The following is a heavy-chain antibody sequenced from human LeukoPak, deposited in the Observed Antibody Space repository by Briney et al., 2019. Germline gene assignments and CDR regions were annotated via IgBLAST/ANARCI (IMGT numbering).Heavy chain of an antibody. J-gene: IGHJ2*01. Sequence: PSETLSLTCTVSGGSTSSYYWSWIRQPPGKGLEWIGYIYYSGSTNYNPSLKSRVTISVDTSKNQFSLKLSSVTAADTAVYYCARVHGDYTLDWYFDLWGRGTLVTVSS. CDR1: GGSTSSYY. CDR2: IYYSGST. V-gene: IGHV4-59*01. CDR3: ARVHGDYTLDWYFDL. D-gene: IGHD4-17*01.